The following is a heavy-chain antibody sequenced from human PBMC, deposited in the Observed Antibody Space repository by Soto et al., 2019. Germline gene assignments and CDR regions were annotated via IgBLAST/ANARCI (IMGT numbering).Heavy chain of an antibody. V-gene: IGHV5-51*01. Sequence: GESLESYRKGSGYSFTRYWIPLVRQMPGKGLEWMGIIYPGDSDTRYSPSFQGQVTISADKSISTAYLQWSSLRASDTAMYYCATHRYSGSPSLDYWGQGTLVTVSS. J-gene: IGHJ4*02. CDR3: ATHRYSGSPSLDY. CDR2: IYPGDSDT. CDR1: GYSFTRYW. D-gene: IGHD1-26*01.